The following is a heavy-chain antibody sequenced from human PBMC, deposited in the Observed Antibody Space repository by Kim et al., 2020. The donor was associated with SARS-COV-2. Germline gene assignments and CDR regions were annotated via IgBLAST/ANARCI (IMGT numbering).Heavy chain of an antibody. D-gene: IGHD3-16*01. Sequence: AHCVKGRFTISRDKSKNTLYLQMNSLRAEDTAVYYCARAEDFRGTMDVWGQGTTVTVSS. V-gene: IGHV3-23*01. CDR3: ARAEDFRGTMDV. J-gene: IGHJ6*02.